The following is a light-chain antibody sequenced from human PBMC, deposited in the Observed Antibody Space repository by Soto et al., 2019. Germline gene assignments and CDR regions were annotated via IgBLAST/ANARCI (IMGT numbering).Light chain of an antibody. CDR2: AAS. Sequence: DIQVTQSPSSLSASVGDRVTITCRASQSISSYLNWYQQKPGKAPKLLIYAASTLESGVPSRFSATVSGTEFSLTITSLQPEDFATYYCQQLFDSPITFGQGTRLENK. J-gene: IGKJ5*01. CDR1: QSISSY. CDR3: QQLFDSPIT. V-gene: IGKV1-9*01.